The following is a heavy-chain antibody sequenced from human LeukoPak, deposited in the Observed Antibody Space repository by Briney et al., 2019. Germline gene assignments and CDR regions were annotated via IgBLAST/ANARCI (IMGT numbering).Heavy chain of an antibody. D-gene: IGHD5-12*01. CDR2: IIPIFGTA. J-gene: IGHJ6*02. CDR3: ARDHSYSGYDIYGMDV. V-gene: IGHV1-69*13. CDR1: GGTFSSYA. Sequence: ASVKVSCTASGGTFSSYAISWVRQAPGQGLERMGGIIPIFGTANYAQKFQGRVTITADESTSTAYMELRSLRSDDTAVYYCARDHSYSGYDIYGMDVWGQGTTVTVSS.